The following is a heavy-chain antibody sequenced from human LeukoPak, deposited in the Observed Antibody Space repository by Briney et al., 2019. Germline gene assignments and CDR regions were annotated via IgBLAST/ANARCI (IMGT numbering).Heavy chain of an antibody. Sequence: GESLKISCKGSGYSFTNYWTAWVRQMPGKGLEWMGIIYPDDSDITYSPSFQGQVTISADKSISTAYLQWSSLKASDTAMYYCARGSGSGSYSHWAYWGQGTLVTVSS. J-gene: IGHJ4*02. D-gene: IGHD3-10*01. V-gene: IGHV5-51*01. CDR3: ARGSGSGSYSHWAY. CDR1: GYSFTNYW. CDR2: IYPDDSDI.